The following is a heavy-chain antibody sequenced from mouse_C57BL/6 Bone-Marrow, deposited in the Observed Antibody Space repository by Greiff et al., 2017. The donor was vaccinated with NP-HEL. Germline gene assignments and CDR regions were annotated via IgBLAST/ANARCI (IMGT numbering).Heavy chain of an antibody. CDR1: GYSITSGYY. CDR2: ISYDGSN. V-gene: IGHV3-6*01. J-gene: IGHJ4*01. CDR3: ARDYYYGSTPYYYAMDY. Sequence: ESGPGLVKPSQSLSLTCSVTGYSITSGYYWNWIRQFPGNKLEWMGYISYDGSNNSNPSLKNRISITRDTSKNQFFLKLNSVTTEDTATYYCARDYYYGSTPYYYAMDYWGKGTSVTVSS. D-gene: IGHD1-1*01.